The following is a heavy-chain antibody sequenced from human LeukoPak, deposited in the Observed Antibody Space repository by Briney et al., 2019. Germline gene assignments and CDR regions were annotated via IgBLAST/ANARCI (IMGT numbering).Heavy chain of an antibody. CDR1: GGSISSSSYY. V-gene: IGHV4-39*07. D-gene: IGHD4-11*01. J-gene: IGHJ6*03. CDR3: ARSLTTPLYYYYYYMDV. Sequence: SETLSLTCTVSGGSISSSSYYWGWIRQPPGKGLEWIGSIYYSGSTYYNPSLKSRVTISVDKSKNQFSLKLSSVTAADTAVYYCARSLTTPLYYYYYYMDVWGKGTTVTVSS. CDR2: IYYSGST.